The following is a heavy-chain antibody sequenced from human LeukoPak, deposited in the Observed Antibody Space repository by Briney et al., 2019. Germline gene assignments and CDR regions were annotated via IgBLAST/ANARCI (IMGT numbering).Heavy chain of an antibody. D-gene: IGHD6-13*01. CDR2: VNPNSGNT. V-gene: IGHV1-8*01. J-gene: IGHJ4*02. CDR1: GYTFTSYD. CDR3: ARGSSSSWYPPAYYFDY. Sequence: ASVKVSCKASGYTFTSYDINWVRQATGQGLEWMGWVNPNSGNTGYAQKFQGRVTMTTDTSTSTAYMELRSLRSDDTAVYYCARGSSSSWYPPAYYFDYWGQGTLVTVSS.